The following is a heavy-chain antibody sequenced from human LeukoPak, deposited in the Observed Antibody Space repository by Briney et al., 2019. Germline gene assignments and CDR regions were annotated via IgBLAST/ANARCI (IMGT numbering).Heavy chain of an antibody. V-gene: IGHV1-2*02. CDR3: ARPLRFLEWLLLDY. CDR2: INPNSGGT. CDR1: GYTFTGYS. J-gene: IGHJ4*02. Sequence: ASVKVSCKASGYTFTGYSMHWIRQAPGQGLEWMGWINPNSGGTNYAQKFQGRATMTRDTSISTAYMELSRLRSDDTAVYYCARPLRFLEWLLLDYWGQGTLVTVSS. D-gene: IGHD3-3*01.